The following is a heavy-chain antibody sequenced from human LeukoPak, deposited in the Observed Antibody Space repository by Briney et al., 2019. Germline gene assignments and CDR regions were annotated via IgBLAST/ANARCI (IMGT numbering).Heavy chain of an antibody. CDR2: IIPIFGTA. J-gene: IGHJ4*02. Sequence: SVKVSCKASGGTFSSYAISWVRQAPGQGLEWMGGIIPIFGTANYAQKFQGRVTITTDESTSAAYMELSSLRSEDTAVYYCARGYSGYDWVYYFDYWGQGTLVTVSS. CDR1: GGTFSSYA. V-gene: IGHV1-69*05. CDR3: ARGYSGYDWVYYFDY. D-gene: IGHD5-12*01.